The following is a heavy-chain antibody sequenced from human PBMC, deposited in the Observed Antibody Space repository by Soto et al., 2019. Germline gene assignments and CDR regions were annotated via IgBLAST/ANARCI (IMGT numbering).Heavy chain of an antibody. CDR1: GGSISSSNW. CDR3: ARGGGSPYHNHEFDF. CDR2: IYHSGST. J-gene: IGHJ4*02. D-gene: IGHD6-13*01. V-gene: IGHV4-4*02. Sequence: SETLSLTCAVSGGSISSSNWWSWVRQPPGKGPEWIGEIYHSGSTNYNPSLKSRVTISVDKSKNQFSLKLSSVTAADTAVYYYARGGGSPYHNHEFDFWGQGTLVTVSS.